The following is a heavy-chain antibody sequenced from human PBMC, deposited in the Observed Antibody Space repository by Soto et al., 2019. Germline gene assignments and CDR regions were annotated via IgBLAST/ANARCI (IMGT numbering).Heavy chain of an antibody. CDR1: GGTFSSYA. D-gene: IGHD2-21*02. J-gene: IGHJ6*02. V-gene: IGHV1-69*12. Sequence: QVQLVQSGAEVKKPGSSVKVSCKASGGTFSSYAISWVRQAPGQGLEWMGGIIPIFGTANYAQKFQGRVTITADESTSTAYMELSSLRSEDTAVYYCARENPYCGGDCYPSPRYYGRDVWGQGTTVTVSS. CDR3: ARENPYCGGDCYPSPRYYGRDV. CDR2: IIPIFGTA.